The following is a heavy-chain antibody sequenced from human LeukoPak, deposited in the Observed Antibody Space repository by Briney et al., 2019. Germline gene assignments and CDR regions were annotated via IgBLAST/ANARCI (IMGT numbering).Heavy chain of an antibody. V-gene: IGHV3-23*01. D-gene: IGHD3-9*01. CDR3: AKWGDYDILTGYYVPDY. CDR2: ITGSDGGS. CDR1: GFTFTNYA. J-gene: IGHJ4*02. Sequence: GTSLRLSCVASGFTFTNYAMSWVRQAPGKGREWVSAITGSDGGSYYADSVKGRFTISRDNSKNTLYLQVNSLRAEDTAVYYCAKWGDYDILTGYYVPDYWGQGTLVTVSS.